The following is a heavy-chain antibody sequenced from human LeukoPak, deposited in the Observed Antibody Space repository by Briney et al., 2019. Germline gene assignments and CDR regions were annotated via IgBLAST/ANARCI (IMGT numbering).Heavy chain of an antibody. D-gene: IGHD1-26*01. V-gene: IGHV4-39*01. CDR1: GGSISSSRYY. CDR3: ARRSSGSYQIDY. J-gene: IGHJ4*02. CDR2: IYYSGST. Sequence: SETLSLTCTVSGGSISSSRYYWGWIRQPPGKGLEWIGSIYYSGSTYYNPSLKSRVTISVDTSKNRFSLKLTSVTAADTAVYYCARRSSGSYQIDYWGQGTLVTVSS.